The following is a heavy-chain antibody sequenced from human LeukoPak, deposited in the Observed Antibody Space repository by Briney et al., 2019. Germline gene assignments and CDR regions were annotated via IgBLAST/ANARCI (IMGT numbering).Heavy chain of an antibody. J-gene: IGHJ5*02. CDR3: ARDWAYCSSTSCYNWFDP. CDR2: INAGNGNT. CDR1: GYTFTSYA. V-gene: IGHV1-3*01. D-gene: IGHD2-2*01. Sequence: GASVKVSCKASGYTFTSYAMHWVRQAPGQRLEWMGWINAGNGNTKYSQKFQGRVTITADESTSTAYMELSSLRSEDTAVYYCARDWAYCSSTSCYNWFDPWGQGTLVTVSS.